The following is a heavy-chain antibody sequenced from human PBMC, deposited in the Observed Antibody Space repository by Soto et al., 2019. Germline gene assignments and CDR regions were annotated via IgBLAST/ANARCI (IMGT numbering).Heavy chain of an antibody. CDR3: ARCGGGSGYFDQRAFDY. CDR1: GGTFSSYA. J-gene: IGHJ4*02. Sequence: QVQLVQSGAEVKKPGSSVKVSCKASGGTFSSYAISWVRQAPGQGLEWMGGIIPIFGTAYYAQKFQGRVTITADESTSTAYMELGSLRSEDTAVYYCARCGGGSGYFDQRAFDYWGQGTLVTVSS. D-gene: IGHD3-9*01. V-gene: IGHV1-69*01. CDR2: IIPIFGTA.